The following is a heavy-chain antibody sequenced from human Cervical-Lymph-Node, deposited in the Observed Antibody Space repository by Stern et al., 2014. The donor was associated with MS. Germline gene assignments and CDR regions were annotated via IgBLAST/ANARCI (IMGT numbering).Heavy chain of an antibody. CDR2: IYPGDSDT. V-gene: IGHV5-51*01. Sequence: QLVQSGPEVKKPGESLKISCKSSGYNFNSYWIGWVRQMPGKGLEWMGIIYPGDSDTIHSPSFKGQVTISADKSISTAYLQWSSLKASDTAMYYCARIRGRFGYDAFDIWGQGTMVTVSS. D-gene: IGHD3-16*01. CDR3: ARIRGRFGYDAFDI. CDR1: GYNFNSYW. J-gene: IGHJ3*02.